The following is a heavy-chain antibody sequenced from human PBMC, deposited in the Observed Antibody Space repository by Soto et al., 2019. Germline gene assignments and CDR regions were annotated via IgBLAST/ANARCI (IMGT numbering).Heavy chain of an antibody. J-gene: IGHJ6*02. V-gene: IGHV4-34*01. CDR3: ATNSLSTDTSQGYCSGGSCAPGYYYGMDV. CDR2: INHSGST. CDR1: GGSFSGYY. Sequence: SETLSLTCAVYGGSFSGYYWSWIRQPPGKGLEWIGEINHSGSTNYNPSLKSRVTISVDTSKNQFSLKLSSVTAADTAVYYCATNSLSTDTSQGYCSGGSCAPGYYYGMDVWGQGTTVTVSS. D-gene: IGHD2-15*01.